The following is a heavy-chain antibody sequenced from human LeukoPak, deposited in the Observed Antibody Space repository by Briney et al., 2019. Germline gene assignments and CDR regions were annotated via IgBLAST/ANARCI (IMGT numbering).Heavy chain of an antibody. J-gene: IGHJ5*02. V-gene: IGHV4-39*01. Sequence: SETLSLTCTVSGGSISSSSYYWGWIRQPPGKGLEWIGSIYYSGSTYYNPSLKSRVTISVDTSKNQFSLKLSSVTAADTAVYYCARRDPSSFEVFDPWGQGTLVTVSS. D-gene: IGHD3-9*01. CDR1: GGSISSSSYY. CDR2: IYYSGST. CDR3: ARRDPSSFEVFDP.